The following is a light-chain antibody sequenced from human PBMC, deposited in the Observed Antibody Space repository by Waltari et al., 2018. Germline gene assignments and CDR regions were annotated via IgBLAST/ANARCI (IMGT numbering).Light chain of an antibody. J-gene: IGKJ5*01. CDR1: QSVRNY. CDR3: HQYYTSPLT. CDR2: DVS. V-gene: IGKV3-11*01. Sequence: EIVLTQSPATLSLSPGERATLSCRASQSVRNYLAWYQQKPGQAPRLIIYDVSYRATAIPARFSGSGSGTDFTLTISSLEPEDFATYYCHQYYTSPLTFGQGTRLEIK.